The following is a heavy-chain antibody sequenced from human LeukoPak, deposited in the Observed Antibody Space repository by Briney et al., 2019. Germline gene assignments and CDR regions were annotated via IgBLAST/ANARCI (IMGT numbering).Heavy chain of an antibody. V-gene: IGHV3-48*01. J-gene: IGHJ4*02. CDR2: ISSSSSTI. D-gene: IGHD2-21*02. CDR3: AKGGVVVTAPFDY. CDR1: GFTFSSYS. Sequence: GGSLRLSCAASGFTFSSYSMNWVRQAPGKGLEWVSYISSSSSTIYYADSVKGRFTISRDNAKNSLYLQMNSLRAEDTAVYYCAKGGVVVTAPFDYWGQGTLVTVSS.